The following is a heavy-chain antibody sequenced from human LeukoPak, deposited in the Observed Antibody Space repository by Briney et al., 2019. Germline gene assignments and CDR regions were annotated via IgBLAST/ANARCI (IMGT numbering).Heavy chain of an antibody. V-gene: IGHV3-43*01. J-gene: IGHJ6*02. Sequence: GGSLRLSCAASGFTFDDYTMHWVRQAPGKGLEWVSLISWDGGSTYYADSVKGRFTISRDNSKNSLYLQMNSLRTEGTALYYCAKDYSSSWYTYYYGMDVWGRGTRSPSP. D-gene: IGHD6-13*01. CDR1: GFTFDDYT. CDR2: ISWDGGST. CDR3: AKDYSSSWYTYYYGMDV.